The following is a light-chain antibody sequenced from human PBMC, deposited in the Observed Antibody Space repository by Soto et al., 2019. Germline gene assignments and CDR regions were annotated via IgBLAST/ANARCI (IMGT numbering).Light chain of an antibody. CDR1: ISDVGGYNY. CDR2: EVT. V-gene: IGLV2-8*01. Sequence: QSALTQPPSASGSPGQSVTISCTGTISDVGGYNYVSWYQQHPGKAPKLMIYEVTKRPSGVPDRFSGSKSGNTASLTVSGLQAEDEADYYCSSFTGSNNFWVFGGRTKLTVL. J-gene: IGLJ2*01. CDR3: SSFTGSNNFWV.